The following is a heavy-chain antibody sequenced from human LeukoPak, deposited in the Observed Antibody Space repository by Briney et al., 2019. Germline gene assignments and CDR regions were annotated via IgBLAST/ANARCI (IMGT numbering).Heavy chain of an antibody. CDR1: GFTFSDYY. CDR3: ARGGYYGSGRYYFDS. D-gene: IGHD3-3*01. J-gene: IGHJ4*02. V-gene: IGHV3-11*04. Sequence: GGSLRLSCAASGFTFSDYYMSWIRQAPGKGLEWVSYISSSGSTIYCADSVKGRFTISRDNAKNTLHLQMNSLRAEDTAVYYCARGGYYGSGRYYFDSWGQGTLVTVSS. CDR2: ISSSGSTI.